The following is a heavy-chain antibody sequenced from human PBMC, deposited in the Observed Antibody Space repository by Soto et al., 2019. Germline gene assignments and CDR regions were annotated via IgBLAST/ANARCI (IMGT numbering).Heavy chain of an antibody. CDR3: AKGRDSSGYYYAY. D-gene: IGHD3-22*01. Sequence: PGGSLSLSCAASGLIFSTHDMHWVRQAPGKGLEWVALISYDGSNEYYAGSVKGRFTISRDISKNTLCLQMNSLRPEDTAVYYCAKGRDSSGYYYAYWGQGALVTVSS. CDR2: ISYDGSNE. V-gene: IGHV3-30*18. CDR1: GLIFSTHD. J-gene: IGHJ4*02.